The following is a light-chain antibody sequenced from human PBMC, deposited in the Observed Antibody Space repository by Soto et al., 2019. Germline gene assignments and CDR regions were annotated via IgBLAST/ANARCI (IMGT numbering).Light chain of an antibody. CDR2: EVS. Sequence: QSVLTQPASVSGSPGQSITISCTGTSSDVGAYNYVSWYQQHPGKAPKLMIFEVSDRPSGVSNRFSGSKSGNTASLTISGLQDEDEADYYCSSYTSSNTLVFGGGTKVTVL. CDR3: SSYTSSNTLV. V-gene: IGLV2-14*01. J-gene: IGLJ2*01. CDR1: SSDVGAYNY.